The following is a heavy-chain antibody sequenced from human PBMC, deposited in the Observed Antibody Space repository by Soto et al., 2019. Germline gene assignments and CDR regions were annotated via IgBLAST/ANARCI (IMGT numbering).Heavy chain of an antibody. J-gene: IGHJ4*02. D-gene: IGHD3-9*01. V-gene: IGHV1-18*01. Sequence: QVQLVQSGAEVKKPGASVKVSCKASGYTFTNYGVTWVRQAPGKGLEWMGWISGFNGDTNYAHKLQGRVTMTTDTSTNTAYMELRSLRSDDTAVYYCARDWGRGQILTNKDYWGQGTLVTVSS. CDR1: GYTFTNYG. CDR2: ISGFNGDT. CDR3: ARDWGRGQILTNKDY.